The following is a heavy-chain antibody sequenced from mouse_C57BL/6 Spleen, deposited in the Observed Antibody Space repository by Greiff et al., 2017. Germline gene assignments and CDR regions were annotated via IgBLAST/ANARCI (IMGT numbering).Heavy chain of an antibody. D-gene: IGHD1-1*01. CDR2: IDPSDSET. J-gene: IGHJ4*01. CDR3: ARGLGRLEYGTTVAMDY. V-gene: IGHV1-52*01. Sequence: QVQLQQPGAELVRPGSSVKLSCKASGYTFTSYWMHWVKQRPIQGLEWIGNIDPSDSETHYNQKFKDKATLTVDKSSSTAYMQLRSLTSEDSAVYYCARGLGRLEYGTTVAMDYWGQGTSVTVSS. CDR1: GYTFTSYW.